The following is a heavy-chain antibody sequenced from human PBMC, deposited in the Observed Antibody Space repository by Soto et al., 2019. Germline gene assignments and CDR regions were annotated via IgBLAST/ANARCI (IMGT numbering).Heavy chain of an antibody. D-gene: IGHD2-15*01. V-gene: IGHV1-3*01. CDR2: INPDNGNT. J-gene: IGHJ5*02. Sequence: ASVKVSCKASGYTFTKYTMNWVRQAPGQRLEWMGWINPDNGNTKSSQKFQDRVIITRDTSASTAYMDLSSLRSEDTAVYYCARGIATGQLDPWGQGTLVTVSS. CDR3: ARGIATGQLDP. CDR1: GYTFTKYT.